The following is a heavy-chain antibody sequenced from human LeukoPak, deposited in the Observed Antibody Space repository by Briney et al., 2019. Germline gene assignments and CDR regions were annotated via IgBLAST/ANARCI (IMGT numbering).Heavy chain of an antibody. Sequence: PGGSLRLSCAASGFTFSSYSMNWVRQAPGKGLEWVSYISSSSSTIYYADSVKGRFTNSRDNAKNSLYLQMNSLRAEDTAVYYCARGLRGFYCSGGSCSYWYFDLWGRGTLVTVSS. V-gene: IGHV3-48*01. CDR1: GFTFSSYS. J-gene: IGHJ2*01. D-gene: IGHD2-15*01. CDR3: ARGLRGFYCSGGSCSYWYFDL. CDR2: ISSSSSTI.